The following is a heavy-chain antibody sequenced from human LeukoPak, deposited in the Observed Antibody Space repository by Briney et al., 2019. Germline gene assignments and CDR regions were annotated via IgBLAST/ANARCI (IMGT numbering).Heavy chain of an antibody. Sequence: GGSLRLSCAASGFTFSSYGMHWVRQAPGKGLEWVAVISYDGSNKYYADSVKGRFTVSRDNAKKSLHLQMNSLRAEDTALYYCAKDISSGWYDGMDVWGQGTTVTVSS. CDR2: ISYDGSNK. V-gene: IGHV3-30*18. J-gene: IGHJ6*02. D-gene: IGHD6-19*01. CDR1: GFTFSSYG. CDR3: AKDISSGWYDGMDV.